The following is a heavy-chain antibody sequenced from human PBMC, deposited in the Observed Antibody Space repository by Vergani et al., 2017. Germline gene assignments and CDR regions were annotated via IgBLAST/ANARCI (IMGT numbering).Heavy chain of an antibody. Sequence: QVQLQESGPGLVKPSETLSLTCTVSGGSISSYYWSWIRQPPGKGLEWIGYIYYSGSTYYNPSLKSRVTISVDTSKNQFSLKLSSVTAADTAVYYCARHDSRCSGGSCYSWGYFDYWGQGTLVTVSS. CDR1: GGSISSYY. CDR2: IYYSGST. V-gene: IGHV4-59*08. J-gene: IGHJ4*02. D-gene: IGHD2-15*01. CDR3: ARHDSRCSGGSCYSWGYFDY.